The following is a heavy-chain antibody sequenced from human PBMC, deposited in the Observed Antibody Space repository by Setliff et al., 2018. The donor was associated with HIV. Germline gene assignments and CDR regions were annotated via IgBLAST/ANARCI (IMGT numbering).Heavy chain of an antibody. CDR3: ARAGSYFDSSPFDH. CDR2: VIPILGMT. Sequence: SVKVSCKASGGTFRSHSISWVRQAPGHGLEWMGGVIPILGMTKYAQNFQGRVTITADESTTTAHMELSSLRSDDTAVYYCARAGSYFDSSPFDHWGQGTPVTVSS. J-gene: IGHJ4*02. V-gene: IGHV1-69*13. D-gene: IGHD3-10*01. CDR1: GGTFRSHS.